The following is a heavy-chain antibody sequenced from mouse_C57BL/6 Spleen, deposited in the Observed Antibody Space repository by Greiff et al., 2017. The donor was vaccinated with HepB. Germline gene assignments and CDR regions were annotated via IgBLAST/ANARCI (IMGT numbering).Heavy chain of an antibody. Sequence: QVQLQQPGAELVKPGASVKLSCKASGYTFTSYWMQWVKQRPGQGLEWIGEIDPSVSYTNYNQKFKGKATLTVDTSSSTAYMQLSSLTSEDSAVYYCARALTGYYFDYWGQGTTLTVSS. CDR1: GYTFTSYW. V-gene: IGHV1-50*01. J-gene: IGHJ2*01. CDR2: IDPSVSYT. CDR3: ARALTGYYFDY. D-gene: IGHD4-1*01.